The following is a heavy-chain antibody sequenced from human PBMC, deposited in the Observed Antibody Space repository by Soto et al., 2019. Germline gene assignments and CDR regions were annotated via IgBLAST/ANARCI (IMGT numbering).Heavy chain of an antibody. CDR3: ARAGGSGSYYYYMDV. J-gene: IGHJ6*03. CDR2: INAGNGNT. D-gene: IGHD3-10*01. V-gene: IGHV1-3*01. CDR1: GYTFGGYG. Sequence: ASVKVSCKASGYTFGGYGIYWMRQAPGQRLEWMGWINAGNGNTKYSQKFQGKVTITRDTTATTVYMEVRTLRYEDTAVYFCARAGGSGSYYYYMDVWAKGTTVTVSS.